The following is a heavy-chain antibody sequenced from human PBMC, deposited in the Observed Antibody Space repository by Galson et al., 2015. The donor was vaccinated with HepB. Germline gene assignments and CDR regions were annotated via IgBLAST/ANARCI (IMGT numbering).Heavy chain of an antibody. V-gene: IGHV5-51*03. J-gene: IGHJ3*02. CDR3: ARGLKGANDVFDI. Sequence: QSGAEVKKPGESLKISCEASGYSFTTYWIGWVRQMPGKGLEWMGIIYPGDSDTRYSPPFQGQVTISADKSITTAYLQWSSLEASDTAMYYCARGLKGANDVFDIWGQGTLVTVSS. CDR2: IYPGDSDT. D-gene: IGHD2-8*01. CDR1: GYSFTTYW.